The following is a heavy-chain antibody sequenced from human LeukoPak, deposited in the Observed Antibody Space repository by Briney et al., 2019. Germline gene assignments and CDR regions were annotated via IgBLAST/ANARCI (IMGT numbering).Heavy chain of an antibody. CDR3: ARVAQYNSSWYNWFDP. D-gene: IGHD6-13*01. J-gene: IGHJ5*02. CDR2: INHSGST. V-gene: IGHV4-34*01. Sequence: SETLSLTCADYGGSFSGYYWSWIRQPPGKGLEWIGEINHSGSTNYNPSLKSRVTISVDTSKNQFSLKLSSVTAADTAVYYCARVAQYNSSWYNWFDPWAREPWSPSPQ. CDR1: GGSFSGYY.